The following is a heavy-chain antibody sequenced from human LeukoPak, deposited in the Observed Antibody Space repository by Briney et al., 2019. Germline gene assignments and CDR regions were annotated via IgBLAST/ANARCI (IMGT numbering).Heavy chain of an antibody. Sequence: SETLSLTCAVYGGSFSGYYWSWIRQPPGKGLEWIGEINHSGSTNYNPSLKSRVTISVDTSKNQFSLKLSSVTAADTAVYYCARGKERSVTTVTTGGIFDYWGQGTLVTVSS. CDR3: ARGKERSVTTVTTGGIFDY. D-gene: IGHD4-17*01. J-gene: IGHJ4*02. CDR1: GGSFSGYY. V-gene: IGHV4-34*01. CDR2: INHSGST.